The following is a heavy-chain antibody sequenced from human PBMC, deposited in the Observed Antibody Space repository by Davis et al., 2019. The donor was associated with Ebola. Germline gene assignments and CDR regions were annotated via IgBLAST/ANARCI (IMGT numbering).Heavy chain of an antibody. J-gene: IGHJ5*02. CDR3: ARDLFGIVVVPAAEDKGWFDP. Sequence: PGGSLRLSCAASGFTFSSYSMNWVRQAPGKGLEWVSSISSSSSYIYYADSVKGRFTISRDNAKNSLYLQMNSLRAEDTAVYYCARDLFGIVVVPAAEDKGWFDPWGQGTLVTVSS. D-gene: IGHD2-2*01. V-gene: IGHV3-21*01. CDR1: GFTFSSYS. CDR2: ISSSSSYI.